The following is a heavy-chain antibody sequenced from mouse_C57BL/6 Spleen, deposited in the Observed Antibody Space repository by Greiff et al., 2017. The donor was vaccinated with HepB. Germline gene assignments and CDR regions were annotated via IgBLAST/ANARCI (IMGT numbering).Heavy chain of an antibody. CDR2: LYPRSGNT. D-gene: IGHD1-1*01. CDR1: GYTFTSYG. CDR3: ASLGSGSVLAY. J-gene: IGHJ3*01. V-gene: IGHV1-81*01. Sequence: VQLQQSGAELARPGASVKLSCKASGYTFTSYGISWVKQRTGQGLEWIGELYPRSGNTYYNEKFKVKATLPADKSSSTAYLSLRSLTSEDSAVYFCASLGSGSVLAYWGQGALVTVAA.